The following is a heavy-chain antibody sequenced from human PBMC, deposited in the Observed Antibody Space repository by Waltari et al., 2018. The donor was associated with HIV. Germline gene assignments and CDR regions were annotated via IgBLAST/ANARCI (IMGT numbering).Heavy chain of an antibody. CDR2: IYTTVST. CDR3: AGQYYDFWSAPEDY. J-gene: IGHJ4*02. Sequence: QVQLQESAPGRVKHSQTLSLTSTGSCGPISSGSTSWSRIRTPAGKGLEWIGRIYTTVSTNYNPSLKSRVTISVDTSKNQFSLKLSSVTAADTAVYYCAGQYYDFWSAPEDYWGQGTLVTVSS. D-gene: IGHD3-3*01. V-gene: IGHV4-61*02. CDR1: CGPISSGSTS.